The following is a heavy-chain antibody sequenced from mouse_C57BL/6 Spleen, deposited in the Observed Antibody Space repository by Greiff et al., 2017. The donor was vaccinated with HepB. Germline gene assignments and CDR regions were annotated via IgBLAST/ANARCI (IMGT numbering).Heavy chain of an antibody. CDR1: GFTFSDYY. Sequence: DVKLVESEGGLVQPGSSMKLSCTASGFTFSDYYMAWVRQVPEKGLEWVANINYDGSSTYYLDSLKSRFIISRDNAKNILYLQMSSLKSEDTATYYCAREDLYYSYFDVWGTGTTVTVSS. V-gene: IGHV5-16*01. D-gene: IGHD1-1*01. J-gene: IGHJ1*03. CDR3: AREDLYYSYFDV. CDR2: INYDGSST.